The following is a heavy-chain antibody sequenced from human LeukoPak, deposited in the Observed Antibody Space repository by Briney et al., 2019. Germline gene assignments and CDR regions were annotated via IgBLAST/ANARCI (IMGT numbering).Heavy chain of an antibody. CDR3: ANHCSGGTCYRYYFDH. CDR2: IYYTGST. Sequence: PSQTLSLTCTVSGASISSGGYYRSWLRQHPAKGLEWIGYIYYTGSTYYNPSLKSRVTMSVDTSKNQFSLTLSSVTAADTGVYYCANHCSGGTCYRYYFDHWGEGTLVTVSA. J-gene: IGHJ4*02. CDR1: GASISSGGYY. D-gene: IGHD2-15*01. V-gene: IGHV4-31*03.